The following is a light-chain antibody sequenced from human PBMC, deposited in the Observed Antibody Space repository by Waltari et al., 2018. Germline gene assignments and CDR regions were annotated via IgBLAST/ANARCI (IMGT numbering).Light chain of an antibody. V-gene: IGKV1-33*01. J-gene: IGKJ4*01. CDR2: DAS. CDR1: QGITNF. Sequence: DIQMTQSPSSLSVSLGDRVIITCQASQGITNFLHWYQQKLGKAPKLLISDASILRTGVPSRFSGRGSGTDFTFTISGLQPEDVGTYYCQQYDNFPPTFGGGTRVEIK. CDR3: QQYDNFPPT.